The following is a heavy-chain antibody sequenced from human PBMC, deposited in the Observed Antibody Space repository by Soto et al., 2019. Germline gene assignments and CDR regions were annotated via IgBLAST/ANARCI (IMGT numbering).Heavy chain of an antibody. CDR3: ASNTYDYIWGSYRYGDY. D-gene: IGHD3-16*02. CDR2: IKQDGSEK. Sequence: GGSLRLSCAASGFTFSSYWMSWVRQAPGKGLEWVANIKQDGSEKYYVDSVKGRFTISRDNAKNSLYLQMNSLRAEDTAVYYCASNTYDYIWGSYRYGDYWGQGTLVTVSS. CDR1: GFTFSSYW. V-gene: IGHV3-7*01. J-gene: IGHJ4*02.